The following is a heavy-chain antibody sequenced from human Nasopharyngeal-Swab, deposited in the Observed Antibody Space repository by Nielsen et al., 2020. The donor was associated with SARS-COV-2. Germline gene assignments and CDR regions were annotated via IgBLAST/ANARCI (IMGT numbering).Heavy chain of an antibody. D-gene: IGHD3-10*01. J-gene: IGHJ6*02. Sequence: SETLSLTCTVSGFSISSYSWRWILQPPGKGLEWICYIYYSGSTNYNPSLKSRVTISVDTSKNQFSLKLSSVTAADTAVYYCAREEGRPLNGDYYGMDVWGQGTTVTVSS. CDR3: AREEGRPLNGDYYGMDV. V-gene: IGHV4-59*01. CDR2: IYYSGST. CDR1: GFSISSYS.